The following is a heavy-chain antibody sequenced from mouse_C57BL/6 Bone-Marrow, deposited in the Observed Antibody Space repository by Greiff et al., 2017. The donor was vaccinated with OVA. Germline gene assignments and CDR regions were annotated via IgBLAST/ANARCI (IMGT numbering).Heavy chain of an antibody. V-gene: IGHV2-2*01. CDR3: ARGDYDGPYWYFDV. J-gene: IGHJ1*03. CDR1: GFSLTSYG. D-gene: IGHD2-4*01. Sequence: VHLVESGPGLVQPSQSLSITCTVSGFSLTSYGVPWVRQSPGKGLEWLGVIWSGGSSDYNAAFISRLSISKDDSKRQVFFKKNSLQADNTAINYWARGDYDGPYWYFDVWGTRTTVTVSS. CDR2: IWSGGSS.